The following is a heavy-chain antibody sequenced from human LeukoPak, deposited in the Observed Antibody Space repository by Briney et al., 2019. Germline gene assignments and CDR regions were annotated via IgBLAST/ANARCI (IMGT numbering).Heavy chain of an antibody. D-gene: IGHD2-15*01. Sequence: SETLSLTCTVSGGSISSCGYYWSWIRQHPGKGLEWIGYIYYSGSTYYNPSLKSRVTISVDTSKNQFSLKLSSVTAADTAVYYCAIIQIEEWGYNWFDPWGQGTLVTVSS. CDR1: GGSISSCGYY. J-gene: IGHJ5*02. V-gene: IGHV4-31*03. CDR3: AIIQIEEWGYNWFDP. CDR2: IYYSGST.